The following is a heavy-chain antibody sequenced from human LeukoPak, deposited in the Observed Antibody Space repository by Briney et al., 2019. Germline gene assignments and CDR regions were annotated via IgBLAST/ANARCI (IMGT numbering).Heavy chain of an antibody. CDR2: ISGSDGSS. D-gene: IGHD3-16*02. CDR1: GFTFNSFA. V-gene: IGHV3-23*01. J-gene: IGHJ4*02. CDR3: AKSLGVGGYTRYKGFDQ. Sequence: GGSLRLSCAASGFTFNSFAMNWVRQAPGKGLEWVSSISGSDGSSHYADFVKGRFTISRDNSKNTLHLQMSSLRAEDTAVYHCAKSLGVGGYTRYKGFDQWGQGTLVTVSS.